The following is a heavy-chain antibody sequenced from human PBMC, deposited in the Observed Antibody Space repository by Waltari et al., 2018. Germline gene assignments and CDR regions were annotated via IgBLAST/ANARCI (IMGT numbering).Heavy chain of an antibody. J-gene: IGHJ5*02. CDR1: GYTFTGYY. Sequence: QVQLVQSGAEVKKPGASVKVSCKASGYTFTGYYMHWVRPAPGQGLRWMGWINPNSGGTNYAQKFQGRVTMTRDTSISTAYMELSRLRSDDTAVYYCATADGSGWYWFDPWGQGTLVTVSS. V-gene: IGHV1-2*02. D-gene: IGHD6-19*01. CDR3: ATADGSGWYWFDP. CDR2: INPNSGGT.